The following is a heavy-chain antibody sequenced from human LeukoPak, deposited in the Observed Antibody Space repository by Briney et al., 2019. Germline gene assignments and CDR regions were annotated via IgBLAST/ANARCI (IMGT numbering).Heavy chain of an antibody. J-gene: IGHJ4*02. Sequence: ASVKVFCKASGYTFTSYAMNWVRQAPGQGLKWMGWINTNTGNPTYAQGFTGRFVFSLDTSVSTAYLQISSLKAEDTAVYYCARDLYCSGGSCFLKTGDYWGQGTLVTVSS. V-gene: IGHV7-4-1*02. CDR3: ARDLYCSGGSCFLKTGDY. D-gene: IGHD2-15*01. CDR1: GYTFTSYA. CDR2: INTNTGNP.